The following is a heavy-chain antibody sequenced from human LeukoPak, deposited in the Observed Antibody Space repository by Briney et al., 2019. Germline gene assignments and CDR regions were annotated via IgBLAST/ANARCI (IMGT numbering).Heavy chain of an antibody. D-gene: IGHD3-9*01. J-gene: IGHJ4*02. CDR1: GFTFSSYG. V-gene: IGHV3-30*18. Sequence: PGRSLRLSCAASGFTFSSYGMHWVRQAPGKGLEWVAVISYDGSNKYYADSVKGRFTISRDNSKNTLYLQMNSLRAEDMALYYCAKDRDDILTGYFDYWGQGTLVTVSS. CDR2: ISYDGSNK. CDR3: AKDRDDILTGYFDY.